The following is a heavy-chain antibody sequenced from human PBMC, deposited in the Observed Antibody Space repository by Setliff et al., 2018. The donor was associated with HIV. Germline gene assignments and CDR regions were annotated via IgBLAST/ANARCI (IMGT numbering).Heavy chain of an antibody. CDR2: ISSSSSYI. Sequence: PGGSLRLSCAASGFTFSSYGMHWVRQAPGKGLEWVSSISSSSSYIYYADSVKGRFTISRDNAKNSLYLQMNSPRAEDTAVYYCLVAVEEDVWGKGTTVTVSS. CDR1: GFTFSSYG. V-gene: IGHV3-21*01. CDR3: LVAVEEDV. D-gene: IGHD5-12*01. J-gene: IGHJ6*04.